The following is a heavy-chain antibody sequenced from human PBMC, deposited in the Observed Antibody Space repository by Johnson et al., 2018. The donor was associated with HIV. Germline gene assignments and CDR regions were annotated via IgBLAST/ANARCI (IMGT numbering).Heavy chain of an antibody. V-gene: IGHV3-30*04. CDR2: ISYDGSDK. CDR1: GFTFSSYG. Sequence: QVQLVESGGGVVQPGRSLRLSCAASGFTFSSYGMHWVRQAPAKGLEWVAVISYDGSDKDYADSVKGRFTISRDNSKDTLYLQMNGLRPEDTAVYYCAKDEAQTLASAGRDAFDFWGQGTAVTV. D-gene: IGHD6-13*01. CDR3: AKDEAQTLASAGRDAFDF. J-gene: IGHJ3*01.